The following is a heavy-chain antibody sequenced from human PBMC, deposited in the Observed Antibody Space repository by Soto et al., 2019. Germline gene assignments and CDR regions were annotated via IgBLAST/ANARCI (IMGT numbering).Heavy chain of an antibody. CDR2: IYPGDSDT. J-gene: IGHJ6*03. CDR1: GYSFTNYW. V-gene: IGHV5-51*01. D-gene: IGHD6-13*01. CDR3: ARQAAAGIDYYYYMDV. Sequence: GESLKISCKGSGYSFTNYWIGWVRQMPGKGLEWMGIIYPGDSDTRYSPSFQGQVTISADKSISTAYLQWSSLKASDTAMYYCARQAAAGIDYYYYMDVWGKGTTVTVSS.